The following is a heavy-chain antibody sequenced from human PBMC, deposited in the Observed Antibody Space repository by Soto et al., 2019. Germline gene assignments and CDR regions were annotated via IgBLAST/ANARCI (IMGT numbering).Heavy chain of an antibody. V-gene: IGHV1-18*01. Sequence: QVQVVQSGDEVKKPGASVKVSCKASGYTFTNYGFSWVRQAPGQGHERMGWISGYNGNTKYAEKFQGRVTMTTDTSTSTAHMELRSLRSDDTAVYYCAREGQAPYYYYGMDVWGQGTAVTVSS. CDR1: GYTFTNYG. CDR3: AREGQAPYYYYGMDV. J-gene: IGHJ6*02. CDR2: ISGYNGNT.